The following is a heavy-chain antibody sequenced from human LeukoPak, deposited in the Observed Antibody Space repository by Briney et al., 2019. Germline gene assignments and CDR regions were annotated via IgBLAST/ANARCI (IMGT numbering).Heavy chain of an antibody. Sequence: SETLFLTCTVSGGSISSYYWSWIRQPPGKGLEWIGYIYYSGSTNYNPSLKSRVTISVDTSKNQFSLKLSSVTAADTAVYYCARSSSSSRFDPWGQGTLVTVSS. J-gene: IGHJ5*02. V-gene: IGHV4-59*01. CDR1: GGSISSYY. CDR3: ARSSSSSRFDP. CDR2: IYYSGST. D-gene: IGHD6-6*01.